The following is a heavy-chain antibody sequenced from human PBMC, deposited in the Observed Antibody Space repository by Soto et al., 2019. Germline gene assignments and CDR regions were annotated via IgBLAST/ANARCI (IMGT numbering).Heavy chain of an antibody. V-gene: IGHV3-21*01. Sequence: GGSLRLSCAASGFTFSSYSMNWVRQAPGKGLEWVSSISSSSSYIYYADSVKGRFTISRDNAKNSLYLQMNSLRAEDTAVYYCARGYMITFGGVIAKDDYWGQGTLVTVS. CDR2: ISSSSSYI. D-gene: IGHD3-16*02. J-gene: IGHJ4*02. CDR1: GFTFSSYS. CDR3: ARGYMITFGGVIAKDDY.